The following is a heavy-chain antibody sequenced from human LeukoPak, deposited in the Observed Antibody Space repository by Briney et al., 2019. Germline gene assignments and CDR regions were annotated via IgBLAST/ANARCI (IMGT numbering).Heavy chain of an antibody. D-gene: IGHD1-26*01. J-gene: IGHJ5*02. CDR1: GFIFSTYW. V-gene: IGHV3-7*04. CDR2: INQDGSEK. CDR3: ARAVSESYYAWFDP. Sequence: GGSLRLSCAASGFIFSTYWMSWVRQAPGKGQEWVANINQDGSEKYYVDSVKGRFTISRDNAKNSLYLQMNSLRAEDTAVYYCARAVSESYYAWFDPWGQGTLVTVSS.